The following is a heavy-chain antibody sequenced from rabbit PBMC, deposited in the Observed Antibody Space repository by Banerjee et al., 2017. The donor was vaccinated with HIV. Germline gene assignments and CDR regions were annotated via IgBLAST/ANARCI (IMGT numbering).Heavy chain of an antibody. Sequence: QEQLVESGGDLVKPGASLTLTCTASGFSFSGSDWICWVRQAPGKGLEWIACIRTAYSGDGSTNYASWAKGRFTISLDNAQNTVFLQMTSLTAADTATYFCARYPAGIWGPGTLVTVS. D-gene: IGHD7-1*01. CDR3: ARYPAGI. J-gene: IGHJ2*01. CDR1: GFSFSGSDW. CDR2: IRTAYSGDGST. V-gene: IGHV1S45*01.